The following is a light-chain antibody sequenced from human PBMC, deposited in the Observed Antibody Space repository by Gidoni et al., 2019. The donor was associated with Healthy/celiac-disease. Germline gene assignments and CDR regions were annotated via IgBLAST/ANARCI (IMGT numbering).Light chain of an antibody. CDR1: QSISSW. Sequence: GDRVTITCRASQSISSWLAWYQQKPGKAPKLLIYDASSLESGVPSRFSGSGSGTEFTLTISSLQPDDFATYYCQQYNSYPLXFXGGTKVEIK. J-gene: IGKJ4*01. CDR2: DAS. V-gene: IGKV1-5*01. CDR3: QQYNSYPLX.